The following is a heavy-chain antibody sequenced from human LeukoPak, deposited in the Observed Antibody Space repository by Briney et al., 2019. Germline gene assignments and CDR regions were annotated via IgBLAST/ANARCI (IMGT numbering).Heavy chain of an antibody. CDR3: AKDRSAATDY. CDR2: ISGGAPRT. D-gene: IGHD2-15*01. V-gene: IGHV3-23*01. J-gene: IGHJ4*02. Sequence: PRRSLTLACAAAGLTFSSNAVSSARPPRGGGLGWGKAISGGAPRTYHPESVEGRFTISTDNSKNALYLQMNSLRGEDTAVYYCAKDRSAATDYWGQGTLVTVSS. CDR1: GLTFSSNA.